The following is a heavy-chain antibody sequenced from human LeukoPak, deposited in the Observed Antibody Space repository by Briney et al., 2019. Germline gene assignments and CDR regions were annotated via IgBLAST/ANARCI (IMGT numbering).Heavy chain of an antibody. CDR3: AARDPCSGGTCYGLRY. CDR2: IYSGGST. Sequence: GGSLRLSCAASGFTVSSNYMSWVRQAPGKGLEWVSVIYSGGSTYYADSVKGRFTISRDDSKSTLYLQMNSLRAEDTAVYYCAARDPCSGGTCYGLRYWGQGTLVTVSS. J-gene: IGHJ4*02. D-gene: IGHD2-15*01. V-gene: IGHV3-66*01. CDR1: GFTVSSNY.